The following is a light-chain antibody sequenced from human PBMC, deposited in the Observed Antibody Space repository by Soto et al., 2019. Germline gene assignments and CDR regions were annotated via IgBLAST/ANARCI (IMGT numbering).Light chain of an antibody. J-gene: IGKJ2*01. V-gene: IGKV1-5*03. Sequence: DIQMTHSPSTLSVSVGDRVTITCRASQSIKSWLAWYQHKPGKAPKLLIYKASTLESGVPSRFSGSGSGTEFTLTISSLQPDDSATYYCQQYNGYRYTFGQGTKLEIK. CDR1: QSIKSW. CDR2: KAS. CDR3: QQYNGYRYT.